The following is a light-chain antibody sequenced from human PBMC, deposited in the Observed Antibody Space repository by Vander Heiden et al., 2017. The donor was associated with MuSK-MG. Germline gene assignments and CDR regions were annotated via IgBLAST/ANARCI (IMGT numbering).Light chain of an antibody. J-gene: IGKJ1*01. Sequence: EIVLTQSPATLSVSPGERATLSCRASQSISSSYLAWYQQKPGQAPRLLIYGASSRASGIPDRFSGSGSGIDFTLTISRLEPEDFAVYYCQQYGTSGWTFGQGTKVEIK. CDR3: QQYGTSGWT. V-gene: IGKV3-20*01. CDR1: QSISSSY. CDR2: GAS.